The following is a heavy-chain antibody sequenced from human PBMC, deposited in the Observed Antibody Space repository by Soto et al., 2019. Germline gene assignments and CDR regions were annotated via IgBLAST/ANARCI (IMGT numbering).Heavy chain of an antibody. CDR3: AMGRDIVVVVAATVLLPSDDAFDI. V-gene: IGHV4-39*01. CDR2: IYYSGST. CDR1: GGSISSSSHY. Sequence: SETLSLTCTVSGGSISSSSHYWGWIRQPPGKGLEWIGSIYYSGSTYYNPSLKSRVTISVDTSKNQFSLKLSSVTAADTAVYYCAMGRDIVVVVAATVLLPSDDAFDIWGQGTMVT. J-gene: IGHJ3*02. D-gene: IGHD2-15*01.